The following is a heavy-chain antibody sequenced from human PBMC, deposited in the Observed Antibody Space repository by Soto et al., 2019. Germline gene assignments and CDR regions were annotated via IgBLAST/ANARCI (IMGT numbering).Heavy chain of an antibody. CDR2: INHSGST. D-gene: IGHD3-22*01. CDR3: ARVGSTVKGWFDP. CDR1: GGSFSGYY. V-gene: IGHV4-34*01. Sequence: SETLSLTCAVYGGSFSGYYWSWIRQPPGKGLEWIGEINHSGSTNYNPSLKSRVTISVDTSKNQFSLKLSSVTAADTAVYYCARVGSTVKGWFDPWGQGTLVTVSS. J-gene: IGHJ5*02.